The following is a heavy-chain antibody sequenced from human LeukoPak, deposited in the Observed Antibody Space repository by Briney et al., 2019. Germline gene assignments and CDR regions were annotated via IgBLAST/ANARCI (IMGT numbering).Heavy chain of an antibody. CDR2: INPSGGST. D-gene: IGHD2-21*02. J-gene: IGHJ5*02. V-gene: IGHV1-46*01. CDR3: ARTLTLPNWFDP. Sequence: ASVKVSCKASGYTFTSYYLHWVRQAPGQGLEWMGIINPSGGSTSYAQKFQGRVTMTRDTSTSTVYMELSSLRSEDTAVYYCARTLTLPNWFDPWGQGTLVPVSS. CDR1: GYTFTSYY.